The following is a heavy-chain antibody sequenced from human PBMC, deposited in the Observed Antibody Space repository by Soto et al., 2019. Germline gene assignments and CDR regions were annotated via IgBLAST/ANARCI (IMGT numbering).Heavy chain of an antibody. V-gene: IGHV4-31*03. CDR1: GASVNSGGYY. CDR3: ASGNAWEVILAY. CDR2: VYFTGST. Sequence: PSETLSLTCSVSGASVNSGGYYWSWVRQLPGKGLEWIGYVYFTGSTYYNPSVESRVSISLDTSQNQFSLKLSFVTAADTAVYYCASGNAWEVILAYWGQGTLVTVSS. D-gene: IGHD3-16*02. J-gene: IGHJ4*02.